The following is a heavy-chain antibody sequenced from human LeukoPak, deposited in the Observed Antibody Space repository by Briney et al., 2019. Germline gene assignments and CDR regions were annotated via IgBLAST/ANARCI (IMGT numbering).Heavy chain of an antibody. Sequence: GRSLRLSCAASGSTFDDYAMHWVRQAPGKGLEWVSGISWNSGSIGYADSVKGRFTISRDNAKNSLYLQMNSLRAEDTALYYCAKVESFYYYMDVWGKGTTVTVSS. D-gene: IGHD5-24*01. CDR2: ISWNSGSI. V-gene: IGHV3-9*01. CDR1: GSTFDDYA. J-gene: IGHJ6*03. CDR3: AKVESFYYYMDV.